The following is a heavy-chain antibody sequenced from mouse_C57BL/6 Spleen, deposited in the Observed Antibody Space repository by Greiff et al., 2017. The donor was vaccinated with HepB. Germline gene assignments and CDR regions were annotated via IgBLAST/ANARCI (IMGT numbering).Heavy chain of an antibody. CDR2: INYDGSSN. J-gene: IGHJ2*01. CDR1: GSTSSDYY. CDR3: ARDLRGYFDY. Sequence: VESEGGLVQLGSPMKLPCTALGSTSSDYYMAWVRQVLEKGLEWVANINYDGSSNYYLDSLKSRFIISRDNAKNILYLQMSSLKSEDTATYYCARDLRGYFDYWGQGTTLTVSS. V-gene: IGHV5-16*01.